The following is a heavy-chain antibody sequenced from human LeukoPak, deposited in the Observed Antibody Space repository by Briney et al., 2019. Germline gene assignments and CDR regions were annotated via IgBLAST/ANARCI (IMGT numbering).Heavy chain of an antibody. CDR3: ARADKLNWFDP. V-gene: IGHV3-64*01. CDR1: GFTFSSYA. J-gene: IGHJ5*02. Sequence: GGSLRLSCAASGFTFSSYAMHWVRQAPGNGLEYVSAISSNGGSTYYANSVKGRFTISRDNSKNTLYLQMGSLRAEDMAVYYCARADKLNWFDPWGQGTLVTVSS. D-gene: IGHD3-9*01. CDR2: ISSNGGST.